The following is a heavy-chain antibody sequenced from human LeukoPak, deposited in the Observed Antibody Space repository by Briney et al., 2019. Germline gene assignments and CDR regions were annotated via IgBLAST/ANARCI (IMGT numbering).Heavy chain of an antibody. CDR2: ISYDGSNK. V-gene: IGHV3-30-3*01. J-gene: IGHJ4*02. CDR1: EFTFSSYA. Sequence: GSLRLSCAASEFTFSSYAMHWVRQAPGKGLEWVAVISYDGSNKYYADSVKGRFTISRDNSKNTLYLQMNSLRAEDTAVYYCARVARGETYYDFWSGFDYWGQGTLVTVSS. CDR3: ARVARGETYYDFWSGFDY. D-gene: IGHD3-3*01.